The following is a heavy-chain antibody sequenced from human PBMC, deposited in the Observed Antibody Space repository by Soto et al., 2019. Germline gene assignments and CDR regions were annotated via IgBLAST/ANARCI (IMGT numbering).Heavy chain of an antibody. CDR1: GFTFSSHG. CDR2: IWYDGSNK. Sequence: GRSLRLSCAASGFTFSSHGMHWVRQAPGKGLEWVAVIWYDGSNKYYADSVKGRFTISRDNSKNTLYLQMNSLGAEDTAAYYCAPHVSCSGGSCQYDAFAIRGQGTMVTVSS. CDR3: APHVSCSGGSCQYDAFAI. J-gene: IGHJ3*02. V-gene: IGHV3-33*08. D-gene: IGHD2-15*01.